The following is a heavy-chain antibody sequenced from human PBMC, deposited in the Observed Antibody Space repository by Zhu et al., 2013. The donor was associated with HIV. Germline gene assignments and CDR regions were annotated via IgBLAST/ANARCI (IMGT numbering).Heavy chain of an antibody. CDR1: GYTFTGYY. J-gene: IGHJ4*02. CDR3: AREYYSGGSGYFPFDY. D-gene: IGHD3-22*01. Sequence: QVQLVQSGAEVKKPGASVKVSCKASGYTFTGYYIHWVRQAPGQGLEWMGWINPNSDGTKSAQKFQGRVTMTRDTSINTAYMELSRLRSDDTAVYYCAREYYSGGSGYFPFDYWGQGTLVTVSS. CDR2: INPNSDGT. V-gene: IGHV1-2*02.